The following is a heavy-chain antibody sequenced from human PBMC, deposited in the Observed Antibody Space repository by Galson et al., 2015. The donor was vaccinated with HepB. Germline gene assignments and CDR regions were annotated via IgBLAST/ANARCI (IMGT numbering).Heavy chain of an antibody. V-gene: IGHV3-64D*06. Sequence: SLRLSCAGSGFTFRNYAMHWVRQAPGKGLELVSAIRENGAITYYADSVKDRFNISRDNSKNTLYLQMSNLAPEDTALYYCVKVNYGSGSFLDYWGQGALVTVSS. CDR1: GFTFRNYA. CDR2: IRENGAIT. J-gene: IGHJ4*02. CDR3: VKVNYGSGSFLDY. D-gene: IGHD3-10*01.